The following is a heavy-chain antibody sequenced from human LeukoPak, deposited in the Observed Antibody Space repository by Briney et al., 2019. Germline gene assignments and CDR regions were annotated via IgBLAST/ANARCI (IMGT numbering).Heavy chain of an antibody. J-gene: IGHJ4*02. V-gene: IGHV1-2*02. D-gene: IGHD5-24*01. CDR2: INPNSGGT. CDR1: GYTFTGYY. CDR3: TRATAWDGYNS. Sequence: GASVKVSCKASGYTFTGYYMHWVRQAPGQGLEWMGWINPNSGGTNYAQKFQGRVTMTRDTSISTGYMEVSRLTSDDTAMYYCTRATAWDGYNSWGQGTPVTVSS.